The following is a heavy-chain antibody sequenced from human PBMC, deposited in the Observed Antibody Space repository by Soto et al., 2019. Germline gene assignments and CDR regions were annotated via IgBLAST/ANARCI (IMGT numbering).Heavy chain of an antibody. CDR3: ARVWAEVDFDY. J-gene: IGHJ4*02. D-gene: IGHD3-16*01. CDR2: IYYSGST. V-gene: IGHV4-59*01. CDR1: GGSISSYY. Sequence: SETLSLTCTVSGGSISSYYWSWIRQPPGKGLEWIEYIYYSGSTNYNPSLKSRVTISVDTSKNQFSLKLSSVTAADTAVYYCARVWAEVDFDYWGQGTLVTVSS.